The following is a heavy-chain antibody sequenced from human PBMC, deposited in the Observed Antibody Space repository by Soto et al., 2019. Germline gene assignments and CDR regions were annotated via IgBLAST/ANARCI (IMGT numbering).Heavy chain of an antibody. CDR3: ARDLAGVDDS. CDR2: VNPDGTTT. V-gene: IGHV3-74*01. J-gene: IGHJ4*02. CDR1: GFTFSTYW. D-gene: IGHD7-27*01. Sequence: EVQLVESGGGLVQPGGSLRLSCAASGFTFSTYWMHWVRQVPGKGLVWVSRVNPDGTTTNYAASVKGRFTISRDNAKNTLQLHMNSLRVDDTAVYLCARDLAGVDDSWGQGTLVTVSS.